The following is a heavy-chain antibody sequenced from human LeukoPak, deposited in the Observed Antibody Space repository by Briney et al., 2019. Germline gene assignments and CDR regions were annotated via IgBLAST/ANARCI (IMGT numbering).Heavy chain of an antibody. J-gene: IGHJ4*02. V-gene: IGHV3-23*01. CDR3: VKGGHFDY. CDR2: ISVSGDST. CDR1: GFPFSGYT. Sequence: GGSLRLSCAASGFPFSGYTMTWGRQAPGKGLEWVSAISVSGDSTYYADSVKGRFTISRDNSKNTLYLQMDSLRAEDTALYCCVKGGHFDYWGQGALVTVSS.